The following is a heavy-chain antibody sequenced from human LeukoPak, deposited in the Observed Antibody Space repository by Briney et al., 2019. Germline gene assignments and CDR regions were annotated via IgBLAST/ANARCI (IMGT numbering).Heavy chain of an antibody. CDR2: IYTSGST. CDR3: ARGRYNQYYYDSSGYHYYYYYGMDV. CDR1: GGSISSYY. D-gene: IGHD3-22*01. Sequence: SETLSLAYTVSGGSISSYYWSWIRQPAGKGLEWIGRIYTSGSTNYNPSLKSRVTMSVDTSKNQFSLKLSSVTAADTAVYYCARGRYNQYYYDSSGYHYYYYYGMDVWGQGTTVTVSS. V-gene: IGHV4-4*07. J-gene: IGHJ6*02.